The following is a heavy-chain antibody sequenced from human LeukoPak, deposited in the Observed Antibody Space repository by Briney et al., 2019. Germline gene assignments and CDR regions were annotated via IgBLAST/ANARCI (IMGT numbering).Heavy chain of an antibody. D-gene: IGHD4-11*01. CDR1: GFTFSSYA. J-gene: IGHJ6*02. Sequence: GGSLRLSCAASGFTFSSYAMHWVRQAPGKGLEWVAVISYDGSNKYYADSVKGRFTISRDNSKNTLYLQMNSLRAEDTAVYYCARDRLQSNYYYYGMDVWGQGTTVTVSS. CDR2: ISYDGSNK. CDR3: ARDRLQSNYYYYGMDV. V-gene: IGHV3-30-3*01.